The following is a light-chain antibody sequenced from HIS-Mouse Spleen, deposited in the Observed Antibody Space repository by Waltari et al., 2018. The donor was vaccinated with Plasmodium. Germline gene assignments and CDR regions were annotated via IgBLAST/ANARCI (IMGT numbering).Light chain of an antibody. CDR2: AAS. Sequence: DIQMTQSPSSLSASVGDRVTITCRASQSSSSYLNWYQQKPGKAPKLLIYAASSLQSGVPSGFSGSGSGTDFTLTISSLQPEDFATYYCQQSYSTPYTFGQGTKLEIK. J-gene: IGKJ2*01. CDR1: QSSSSY. V-gene: IGKV1-39*01. CDR3: QQSYSTPYT.